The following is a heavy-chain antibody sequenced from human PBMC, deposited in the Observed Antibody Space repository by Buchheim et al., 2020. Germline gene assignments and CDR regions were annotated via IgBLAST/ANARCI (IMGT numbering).Heavy chain of an antibody. CDR1: GFTFSSYW. D-gene: IGHD3-3*01. J-gene: IGHJ6*02. CDR2: IKEDGSDK. CDR3: ARRFAISGVSGWGYRMDV. V-gene: IGHV3-7*01. Sequence: EVQLVESGGGLVQPGGSLRLSCAASGFTFSSYWMSWVRQAPGKGLEWVANIKEDGSDKYYVDSVKGRFTISRDNAKNSLYLQMNSLRAEDTAVYYCARRFAISGVSGWGYRMDVWGQGTT.